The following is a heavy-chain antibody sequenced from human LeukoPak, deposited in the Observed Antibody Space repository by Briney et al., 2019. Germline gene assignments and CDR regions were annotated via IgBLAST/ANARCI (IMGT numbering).Heavy chain of an antibody. D-gene: IGHD2-15*01. CDR2: ISSGGGNL. CDR3: ARDVAAAASHLDY. CDR1: GFTFSDYY. J-gene: IGHJ4*02. Sequence: PGGSLRLSCAASGFTFSDYYMSWIRQAPRKGLEWVSYISSGGGNLYYADSVKGRFTISRDNGKNSLYLQMNSLRAEDTAVYYCARDVAAAASHLDYWGQGTLVTVSS. V-gene: IGHV3-11*04.